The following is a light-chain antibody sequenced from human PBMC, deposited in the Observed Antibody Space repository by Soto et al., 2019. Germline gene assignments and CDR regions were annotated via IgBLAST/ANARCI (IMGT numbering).Light chain of an antibody. Sequence: VLTQSRATQSLPPVPRPTLPYRPSQSVSSYLAWYQQQPGQAPSLIIHDASNRATGIPARFSGSRSGTDFTLTISSIKPEDFAFYYCQQRSNWPPKVTFGQGTRVEIK. CDR2: DAS. V-gene: IGKV3-11*01. CDR1: QSVSSY. J-gene: IGKJ5*01. CDR3: QQRSNWPPKVT.